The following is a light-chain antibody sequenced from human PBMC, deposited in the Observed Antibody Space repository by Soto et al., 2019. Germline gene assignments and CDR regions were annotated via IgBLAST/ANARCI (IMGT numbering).Light chain of an antibody. Sequence: EIVMTQSPATLSVSPGERATLSCRASQSVRSNLAWYQQKPGQSPRLLIYGASTRATGIPARFSGSGSGTQFTLTISSLQSEDFAVYSCQQYNNWPPAWTFGQGTKVDNK. CDR2: GAS. V-gene: IGKV3-15*01. CDR3: QQYNNWPPAWT. J-gene: IGKJ1*01. CDR1: QSVRSN.